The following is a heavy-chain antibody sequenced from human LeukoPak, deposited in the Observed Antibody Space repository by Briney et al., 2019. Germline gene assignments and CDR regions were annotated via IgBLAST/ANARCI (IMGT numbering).Heavy chain of an antibody. Sequence: GGSLRLSCAASGFTFDDYAMHWVRQAPGKGLEWVSLISGDGYRTSYADSVKGRFTISRDNSKNSLYLQMNSLRPEDTALYYCGKNPGEYYEYRIDYWGQGTLVSVSS. D-gene: IGHD5-12*01. V-gene: IGHV3-43*02. CDR2: ISGDGYRT. CDR1: GFTFDDYA. J-gene: IGHJ4*02. CDR3: GKNPGEYYEYRIDY.